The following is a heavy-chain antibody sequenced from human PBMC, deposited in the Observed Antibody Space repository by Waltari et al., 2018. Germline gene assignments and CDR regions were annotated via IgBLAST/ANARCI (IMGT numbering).Heavy chain of an antibody. V-gene: IGHV1-69-2*01. J-gene: IGHJ3*02. Sequence: EVELVQSGAEVKKPGATVKISCKASGYTFMYYFMHWVQQAPRKGLEWMGRSDPEDGEKVYSEKCQGRVTITADTSTDTAYMELRSLTSGDTAVYYCVRETMSRGPPSGSFSIWGQGTMVTVSA. D-gene: IGHD1-26*01. CDR2: SDPEDGEK. CDR3: VRETMSRGPPSGSFSI. CDR1: GYTFMYYF.